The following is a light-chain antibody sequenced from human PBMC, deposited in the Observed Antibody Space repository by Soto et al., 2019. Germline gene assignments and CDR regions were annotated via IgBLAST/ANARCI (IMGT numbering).Light chain of an antibody. CDR2: DVS. Sequence: QSALTQPASVSGSPGQSITISCTGTSSDVGDYNYVSWYQHHPGKAPKLTIYDVSNRPSGVSNRFSGSKSGNTASLTISGLQAEDEADYYCSSYTGTSTRWVFGGGTQLTVL. CDR3: SSYTGTSTRWV. V-gene: IGLV2-14*03. J-gene: IGLJ3*02. CDR1: SSDVGDYNY.